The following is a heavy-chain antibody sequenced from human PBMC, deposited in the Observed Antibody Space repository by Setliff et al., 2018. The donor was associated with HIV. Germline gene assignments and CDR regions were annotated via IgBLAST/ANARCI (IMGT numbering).Heavy chain of an antibody. J-gene: IGHJ3*02. V-gene: IGHV4-59*11. CDR3: ARYKCINFACVGFDI. CDR2: IHYSGIT. CDR1: RDSINGHW. D-gene: IGHD3-9*01. Sequence: TTSEPLSLTCTVSRDSINGHWWSWIRQPPGKGLEWTGSIHYSGITHYNPSLKSRLTMSVDTSKNQVSLKLTSVTAADTAVYYCARYKCINFACVGFDIWGQGTVVTVSS.